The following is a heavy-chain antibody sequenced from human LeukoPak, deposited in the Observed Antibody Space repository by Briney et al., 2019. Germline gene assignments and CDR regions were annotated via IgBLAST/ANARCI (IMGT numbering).Heavy chain of an antibody. D-gene: IGHD2-15*01. CDR2: IYYGGST. V-gene: IGHV4-39*01. CDR1: GGSISSSDYY. J-gene: IGHJ5*02. Sequence: SETLSLTCTVSGGSISSSDYYWGWIRQPPGKGLEWIGSIYYGGSTYYNPSFKSRVTISVDTSMNQFSLKLSFVTTADTAVYYCARALGYCSGGSCTRGYNWFDPWGQGTLVTVPS. CDR3: ARALGYCSGGSCTRGYNWFDP.